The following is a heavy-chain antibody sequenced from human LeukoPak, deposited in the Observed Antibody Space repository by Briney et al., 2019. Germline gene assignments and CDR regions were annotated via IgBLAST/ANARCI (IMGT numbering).Heavy chain of an antibody. CDR3: ARGWLAETTVVTPYNY. D-gene: IGHD4-23*01. CDR2: IIPIFGTA. Sequence: GASVKVSCKASGGTFSNYAISWVRQAPGQGLEWMGGIIPIFGTANYAQKFKGRVTITADESTNTAYMEVSSLRSEDTAVYYCARGWLAETTVVTPYNYWGQGTLVTVSS. J-gene: IGHJ4*02. CDR1: GGTFSNYA. V-gene: IGHV1-69*13.